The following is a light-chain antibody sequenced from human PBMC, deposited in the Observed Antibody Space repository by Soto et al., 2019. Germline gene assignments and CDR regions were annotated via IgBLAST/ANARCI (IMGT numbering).Light chain of an antibody. V-gene: IGLV2-14*02. J-gene: IGLJ2*01. CDR2: EVN. CDR3: SSYASSSTPVV. Sequence: QSVLTQPASVSGSPGQSITISCTGTNSDLGSYNLVSWFQQHPGKVPKVMIYEVNDRPSGVSNRFSGSKSGNTASLTISGLQAEDEADYYCSSYASSSTPVVFGGGTQLTVL. CDR1: NSDLGSYNL.